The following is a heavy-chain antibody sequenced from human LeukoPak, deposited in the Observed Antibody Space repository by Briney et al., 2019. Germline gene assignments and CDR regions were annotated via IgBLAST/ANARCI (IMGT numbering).Heavy chain of an antibody. V-gene: IGHV3-30-3*01. CDR1: GFTFSSYA. CDR3: ARDCIQVAFGYGMDV. J-gene: IGHJ6*02. CDR2: ISYDGSNK. D-gene: IGHD5-12*01. Sequence: PGGSLRLSCAASGFTFSSYAMHWVRQAPGKGLEWVAVISYDGSNKYYADSVKGRFTISRDNSKNTLYLQMNSLRAEDTAVYYRARDCIQVAFGYGMDVWGQGATVTVSS.